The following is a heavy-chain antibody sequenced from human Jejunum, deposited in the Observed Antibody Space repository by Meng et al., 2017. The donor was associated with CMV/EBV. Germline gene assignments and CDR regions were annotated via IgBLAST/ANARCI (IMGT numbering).Heavy chain of an antibody. CDR3: AKASPYGGITYFDY. CDR2: ISGSGLST. V-gene: IGHV3-23*01. D-gene: IGHD2-15*01. CDR1: GFTFDGYD. J-gene: IGHJ4*02. Sequence: GFTFDGYDMNWVRQAPGRGLEWVSTISGSGLSTHYPDSVKGRFTISRDNSKNTLYLQMNSVRAEDTAVYYCAKASPYGGITYFDYWGQGTLGTVSS.